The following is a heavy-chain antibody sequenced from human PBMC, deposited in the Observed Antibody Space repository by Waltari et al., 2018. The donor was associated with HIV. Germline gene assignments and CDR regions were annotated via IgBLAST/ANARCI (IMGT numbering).Heavy chain of an antibody. CDR1: GGSISSSSYY. J-gene: IGHJ5*02. D-gene: IGHD2-2*01. V-gene: IGHV4-39*07. CDR2: IYYSGST. Sequence: QLQLQESGPGLVKPSETLSLTCTVSGGSISSSSYYWGWIRQPPGKGLEWMGSIYYSGSTYYNPSLKSRVTISVDTSKNQFSLKLSSVTAADTAVYYCAREGDLVVPAAPLNWFDPWGQGTLVTVSS. CDR3: AREGDLVVPAAPLNWFDP.